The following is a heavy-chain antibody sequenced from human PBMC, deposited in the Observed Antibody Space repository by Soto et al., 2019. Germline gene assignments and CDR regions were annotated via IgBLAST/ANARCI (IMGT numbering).Heavy chain of an antibody. V-gene: IGHV4-30-4*01. J-gene: IGHJ5*01. Sequence: SETLSLTCSVSGDSISNLDYFWSWIRQPPGQALEYIGYIYKSATTYYNPSFESRVAISVDTSKSQFSLNVTSVTAADTAVYFCARGRYCLTGRCFPNWFDSWGQGALVTVSS. CDR3: ARGRYCLTGRCFPNWFDS. CDR1: GDSISNLDYF. D-gene: IGHD7-27*01. CDR2: IYKSATT.